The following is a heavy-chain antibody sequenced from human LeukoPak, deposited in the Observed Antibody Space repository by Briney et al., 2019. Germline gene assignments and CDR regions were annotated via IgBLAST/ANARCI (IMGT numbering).Heavy chain of an antibody. J-gene: IGHJ3*02. D-gene: IGHD2-2*01. CDR1: GGSISSYY. CDR2: IYYGGST. CDR3: ARLPAGSSAAFDI. V-gene: IGHV4-59*08. Sequence: PSETLSLTCTVSGGSISSYYWSRIRQPPGKGLEWIGYIYYGGSTNYNPSLKSRVTISVDTSKNQFSLKLSSVTAADTAVYYCARLPAGSSAAFDIWGQGTMVTVSS.